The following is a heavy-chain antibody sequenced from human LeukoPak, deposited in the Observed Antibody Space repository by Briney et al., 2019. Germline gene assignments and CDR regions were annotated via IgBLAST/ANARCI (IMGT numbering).Heavy chain of an antibody. CDR2: ISAYNGNT. CDR3: ARCSSDIVVVPAASYYYGMDV. J-gene: IGHJ6*02. CDR1: GYTFTSYG. Sequence: GASVTVSCMASGYTFTSYGISWVRQAPGQGREGMGWISAYNGNTNYAQKLQGRVTMTTDTSTSTAYMELRSLRSDDTAVYYCARCSSDIVVVPAASYYYGMDVWGQGTTVTVSS. D-gene: IGHD2-2*01. V-gene: IGHV1-18*01.